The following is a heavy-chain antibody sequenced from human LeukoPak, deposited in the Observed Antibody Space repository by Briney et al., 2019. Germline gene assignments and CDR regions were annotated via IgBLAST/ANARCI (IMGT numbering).Heavy chain of an antibody. J-gene: IGHJ4*02. CDR2: ISGSGGST. V-gene: IGHV3-23*01. D-gene: IGHD3-3*01. CDR3: ATNYYDFWSGYKD. CDR1: GFTFSSYA. Sequence: GGSLRLSCAASGFTFSSYAMSWVRQAPGKGLEWVSAISGSGGSTYYADSVKGRSTISRDNSKNTLYLQMNSLRAEDTAVYYCATNYYDFWSGYKDWGQGTLVTASS.